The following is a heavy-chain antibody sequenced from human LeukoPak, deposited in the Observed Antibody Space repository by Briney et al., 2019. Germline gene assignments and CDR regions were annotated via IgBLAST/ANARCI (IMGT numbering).Heavy chain of an antibody. CDR3: ARHRNYYGSPIGKQNWFDP. J-gene: IGHJ5*02. CDR2: ISSSGSTI. Sequence: GGSLRLSCAASGFTFSSYEMNWVRQAPGKGLEWVSYISSSGSTIYYADSVKGRFTISRDNAKNSLYLQMNSLRAEDTAVYYCARHRNYYGSPIGKQNWFDPWGQGTTVTISS. D-gene: IGHD3-10*01. CDR1: GFTFSSYE. V-gene: IGHV3-48*03.